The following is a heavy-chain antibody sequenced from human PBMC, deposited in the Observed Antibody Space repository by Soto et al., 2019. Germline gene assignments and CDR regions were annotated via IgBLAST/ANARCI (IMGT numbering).Heavy chain of an antibody. D-gene: IGHD6-19*01. CDR2: LSYDGSNK. V-gene: IGHV3-30*03. CDR1: GLTFSIYC. CDR3: ARDGSGWYYFDY. Sequence: PGGPLRLSCADSGLTFSIYCMLWLRQARGKGLEWVAVLSYDGSNKYSADVVRRRITNSRDNNKNTLYLQINSLRAEATAVYYCARDGSGWYYFDYWGQGTLVTVSS. J-gene: IGHJ4*02.